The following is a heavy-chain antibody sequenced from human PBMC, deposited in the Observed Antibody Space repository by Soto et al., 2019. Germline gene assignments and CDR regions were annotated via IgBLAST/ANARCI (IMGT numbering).Heavy chain of an antibody. CDR1: GFILSNYW. J-gene: IGHJ6*02. D-gene: IGHD2-2*01. Sequence: EVQLVESGGGLVQPGGSLRLSCAASGFILSNYWMHWVRRAPGKGLEWVSRIKSDGSSTSYADSVKGRFTISRDSAKNTLYLQMNGLRAEDTAVYYCASLCSSSNCPYGMDVWGQGTTVTVSS. CDR2: IKSDGSST. V-gene: IGHV3-74*01. CDR3: ASLCSSSNCPYGMDV.